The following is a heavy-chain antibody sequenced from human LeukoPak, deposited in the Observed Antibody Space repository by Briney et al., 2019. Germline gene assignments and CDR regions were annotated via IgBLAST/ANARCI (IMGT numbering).Heavy chain of an antibody. CDR1: GFTLSSYW. Sequence: GGSLRLSCEASGFTLSSYWMSWVRQAPGKGLEWVSAISGSGGSTYYADSVKGRFTISRDNSKNTLYLQMNSLRAEDTAVYYCAKDTHSSGWYDEGYWGQGTLVTVSS. CDR2: ISGSGGST. D-gene: IGHD6-19*01. J-gene: IGHJ4*02. CDR3: AKDTHSSGWYDEGY. V-gene: IGHV3-23*01.